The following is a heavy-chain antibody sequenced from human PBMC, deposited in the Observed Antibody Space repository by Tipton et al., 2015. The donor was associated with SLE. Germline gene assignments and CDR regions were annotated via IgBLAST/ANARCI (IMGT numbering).Heavy chain of an antibody. V-gene: IGHV3-21*01. D-gene: IGHD2-15*01. CDR1: GFSLNSFS. Sequence: SLRLSCAASGFSLNSFSMKWVRQAPGKGLEWVSSISSSGRYIYYLDSVKGRFSITRDNVKNLVYLQMDSLRAEDTAVYYCARGLIRQQIFGNDALDMWGQGTMVTVSS. CDR2: ISSSGRYI. CDR3: ARGLIRQQIFGNDALDM. J-gene: IGHJ3*02.